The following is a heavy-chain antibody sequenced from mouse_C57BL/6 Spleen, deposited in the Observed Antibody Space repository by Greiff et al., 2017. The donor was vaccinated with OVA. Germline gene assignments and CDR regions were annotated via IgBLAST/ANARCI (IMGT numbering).Heavy chain of an antibody. D-gene: IGHD1-1*01. CDR3: TRSITTVEAY. Sequence: VHLVESGAELVRPGASVTLSCKASGYTFTDYEMHWVKQTPVHGLEWIGAIDPETGGTAYNQKFKGKAILTADKSSSTAYMELRSLTSEDSAVYYCTRSITTVEAYWGQGTLVTVSA. CDR2: IDPETGGT. CDR1: GYTFTDYE. J-gene: IGHJ3*01. V-gene: IGHV1-15*01.